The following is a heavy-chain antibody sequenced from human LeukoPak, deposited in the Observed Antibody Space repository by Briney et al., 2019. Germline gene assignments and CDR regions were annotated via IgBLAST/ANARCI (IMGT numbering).Heavy chain of an antibody. Sequence: SETLSLTCTVSGGSISSYYWSWIRQPPGKGLEWIGYIYYSGSTNYNPSLKSRVTISVDTSKNQFSLKLSSVTAADTAVYYCARGRLNYGSGSYSGWFDPWGQGTLVTVSS. V-gene: IGHV4-59*01. CDR1: GGSISSYY. D-gene: IGHD3-10*01. CDR2: IYYSGST. CDR3: ARGRLNYGSGSYSGWFDP. J-gene: IGHJ5*02.